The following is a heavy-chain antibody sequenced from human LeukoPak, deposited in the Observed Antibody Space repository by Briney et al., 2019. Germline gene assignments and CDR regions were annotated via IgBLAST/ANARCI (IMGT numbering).Heavy chain of an antibody. CDR3: AKDSVAGNAEYFQH. CDR1: GFIFSSFG. D-gene: IGHD6-19*01. CDR2: IWYDGSNK. Sequence: GGSLRLSCAASGFIFSSFGMHWVRQAPGKGLEWVAVIWYDGSNKYHADSVKGRFTISRDNSKNTVYLQMNSLRAEDTAVYYCAKDSVAGNAEYFQHWGQGTLVTVSS. V-gene: IGHV3-33*06. J-gene: IGHJ1*01.